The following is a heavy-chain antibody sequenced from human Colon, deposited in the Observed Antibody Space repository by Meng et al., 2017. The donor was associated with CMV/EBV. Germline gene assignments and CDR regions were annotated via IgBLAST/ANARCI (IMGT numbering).Heavy chain of an antibody. CDR2: IHYSGRT. V-gene: IGHV4-59*01. D-gene: IGHD6-13*01. CDR3: ASLRSSSSLVF. Sequence: GSLRLSCTVSGASLSTYYWTWIRQPPGKGLEWTADIHYSGRTRYNPSLNSRVTISLDTSKNQFSLRLTSLTPADTAVYYCASLRSSSSLVFWGQGTLVTVFS. CDR1: GASLSTYY. J-gene: IGHJ4*02.